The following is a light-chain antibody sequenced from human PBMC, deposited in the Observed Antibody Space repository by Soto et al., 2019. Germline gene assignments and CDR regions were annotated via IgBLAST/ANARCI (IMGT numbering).Light chain of an antibody. J-gene: IGLJ2*01. CDR1: SSDVGAFNY. V-gene: IGLV2-8*01. CDR2: EVT. CDR3: SSYAGSNNVI. Sequence: QSALTQPPSASWSPGQSVTISCAGTSSDVGAFNYVSWYQQLPGKAPKLMIYEVTKRPSGVPDRFSGSKSGNTASLTVSGLQAEDEADYYCSSYAGSNNVIFGGGTKLTVL.